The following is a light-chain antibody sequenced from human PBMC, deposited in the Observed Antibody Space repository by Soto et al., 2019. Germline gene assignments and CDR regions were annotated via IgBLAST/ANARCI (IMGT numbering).Light chain of an antibody. CDR3: CSYAGSVV. J-gene: IGLJ2*01. Sequence: QSVLTQPASVSGSPGQSITISCTGTSSDVGSYNLVSWYQQHPGKAPKLTIYEGSKRPSGVSNRFSGSKSGNTASLTISGLQAEDEADYYCCSYAGSVVFGGGTKVTVL. CDR2: EGS. CDR1: SSDVGSYNL. V-gene: IGLV2-23*01.